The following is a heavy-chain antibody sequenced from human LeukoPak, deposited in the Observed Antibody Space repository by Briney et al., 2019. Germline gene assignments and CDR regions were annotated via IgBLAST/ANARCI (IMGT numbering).Heavy chain of an antibody. CDR3: ARARRFVAAGTTAFDI. D-gene: IGHD6-13*01. V-gene: IGHV4-30-4*08. CDR2: IYYSGNT. CDR1: GGSVSSGDYY. Sequence: SQTLSLTCTVSGGSVSSGDYYWNWIRQPPGKGLEWIGYIYYSGNTYYNPSLKSRLTISVDTSKNQFSLQLTSVTAADTAVYYCARARRFVAAGTTAFDIWGQGTMVTVSS. J-gene: IGHJ3*02.